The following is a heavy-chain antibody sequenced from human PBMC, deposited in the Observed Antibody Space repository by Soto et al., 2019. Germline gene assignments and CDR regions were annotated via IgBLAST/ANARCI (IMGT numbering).Heavy chain of an antibody. D-gene: IGHD2-21*01. CDR1: GLTFSSYA. J-gene: IGHJ6*02. CDR3: AKDRGYSGGGMDV. V-gene: IGHV3-23*01. Sequence: GGSLRLSCAASGLTFSSYAMSWVRQAPGKGLEWVSAISGSGGSTYYADSVKGRFAISRDNSKNTLYLQMNSLRAEDTAVYYCAKDRGYSGGGMDVWGQGTTVTVSS. CDR2: ISGSGGST.